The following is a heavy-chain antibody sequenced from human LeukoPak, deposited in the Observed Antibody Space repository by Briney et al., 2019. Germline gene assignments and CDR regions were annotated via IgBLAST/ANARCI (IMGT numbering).Heavy chain of an antibody. Sequence: SQTLSLTCAVSGGSISSGGYSWSWIRQPPGKGLEWIGYIYHSGSTYYNPSLKSRVTISVDRSKNQFSLKLSSVTAADTAVYYCARWRHNKEDIVVVPALSADYSGMDVWGQGTTVTVSS. CDR1: GGSISSGGYS. CDR3: ARWRHNKEDIVVVPALSADYSGMDV. V-gene: IGHV4-30-2*01. J-gene: IGHJ6*02. CDR2: IYHSGST. D-gene: IGHD2-2*01.